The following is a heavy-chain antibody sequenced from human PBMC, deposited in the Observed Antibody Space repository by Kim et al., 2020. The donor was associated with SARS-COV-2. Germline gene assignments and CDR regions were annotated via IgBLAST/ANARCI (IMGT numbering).Heavy chain of an antibody. V-gene: IGHV3-21*01. CDR1: GFTFSSYS. J-gene: IGHJ3*02. Sequence: GGSLRLSCAASGFTFSSYSMNWVRQAPGKGLEWVSSISSSSSYIYYADSVKGRFTISRDNAKNSLYLQMNSLRAEDTAVYYCARGTPGITMVRGVILSGAFDIWGQGTMVTVSS. CDR3: ARGTPGITMVRGVILSGAFDI. CDR2: ISSSSSYI. D-gene: IGHD3-10*01.